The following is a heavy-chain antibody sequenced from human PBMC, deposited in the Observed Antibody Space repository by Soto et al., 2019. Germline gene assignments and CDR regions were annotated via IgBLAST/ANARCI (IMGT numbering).Heavy chain of an antibody. CDR2: IKQDGSEK. J-gene: IGHJ4*02. CDR1: GFTFSIYW. Sequence: GGSLRLSCAASGFTFSIYWMSWVRQAPGKGLEWVANIKQDGSEKYYVDSVKGRFTISRDNAKNSLYLQMNSLRAEDTAVYYCARETMIVVFNYWGQGTLVTVSS. D-gene: IGHD3-22*01. V-gene: IGHV3-7*01. CDR3: ARETMIVVFNY.